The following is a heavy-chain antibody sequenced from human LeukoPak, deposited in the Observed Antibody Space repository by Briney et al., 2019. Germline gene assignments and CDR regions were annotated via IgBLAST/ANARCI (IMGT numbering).Heavy chain of an antibody. Sequence: ASVKVSCKVSGYTLTELSMHWVRQAPGKGLEWMGGFDPEDGETVYAQKFQGRVTMTEDTSTDTAYMELSSLRSEDTAVYYCATAYCGGDCELDYWGQGTLVTVSS. V-gene: IGHV1-24*01. J-gene: IGHJ4*02. CDR1: GYTLTELS. CDR3: ATAYCGGDCELDY. D-gene: IGHD2-21*02. CDR2: FDPEDGET.